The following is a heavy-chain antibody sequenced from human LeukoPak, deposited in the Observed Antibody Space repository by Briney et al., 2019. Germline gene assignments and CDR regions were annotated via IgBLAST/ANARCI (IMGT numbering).Heavy chain of an antibody. Sequence: PGGSLRLSCAASGFIFNDYWMSWVRQAPGKGLEWVANIKQDGSEKYYVDSVKGRFTISRDNAKNSLYLQMNSLRAEDTAVYYCARDSIAATGTFDYWGQGTLVTVSS. CDR3: ARDSIAATGTFDY. CDR1: GFIFNDYW. J-gene: IGHJ4*02. V-gene: IGHV3-7*01. CDR2: IKQDGSEK. D-gene: IGHD6-13*01.